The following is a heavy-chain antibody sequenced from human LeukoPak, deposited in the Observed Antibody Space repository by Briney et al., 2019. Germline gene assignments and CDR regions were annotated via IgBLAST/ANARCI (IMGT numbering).Heavy chain of an antibody. Sequence: ASVKVSCKASGYTFRDYLLHWVRQAPGQGLEWMGYINPNSGDTNYAQKFQGRVTMTRDTSISTAYMELSRLRPDDTAVYYCARVRYRLAETYIDYWGQGTLVTVSS. J-gene: IGHJ4*02. D-gene: IGHD3-16*01. V-gene: IGHV1-2*02. CDR1: GYTFRDYL. CDR2: INPNSGDT. CDR3: ARVRYRLAETYIDY.